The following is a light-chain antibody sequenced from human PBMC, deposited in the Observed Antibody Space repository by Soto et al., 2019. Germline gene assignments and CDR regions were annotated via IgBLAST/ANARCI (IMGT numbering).Light chain of an antibody. CDR3: QQSYSSPHN. Sequence: DIQMTQSPSSLSASVGDRVTTACRASQSISSYLNWYQQKPGKAPKHLFYAASSLQSGVPSRFSDSACRADFTLPISSLQPEDLANYSGQQSYSSPHNFGPGTKVDIK. V-gene: IGKV1-39*01. CDR2: AAS. CDR1: QSISSY. J-gene: IGKJ3*01.